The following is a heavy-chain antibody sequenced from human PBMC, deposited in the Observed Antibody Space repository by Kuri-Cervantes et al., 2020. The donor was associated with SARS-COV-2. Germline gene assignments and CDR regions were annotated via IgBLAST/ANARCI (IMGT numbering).Heavy chain of an antibody. V-gene: IGHV3-11*04. D-gene: IGHD7-27*01. CDR2: ISSSGSTI. CDR1: GFTFSDYY. J-gene: IGHJ6*03. CDR3: ARTQLGMNMDV. Sequence: GESLKISCAASGFTFSDYYMSWIRQAPGKGLEWVSYISSSGSTIYYADSVKGRFTISRDNAKNSLYLQMNSLRAEDTAVYYCARTQLGMNMDVWGKGTTVTVSS.